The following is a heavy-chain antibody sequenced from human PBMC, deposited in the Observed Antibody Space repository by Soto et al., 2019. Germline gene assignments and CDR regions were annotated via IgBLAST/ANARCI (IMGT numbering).Heavy chain of an antibody. J-gene: IGHJ6*02. Sequence: GGSLRLSCAASGFICGSYDMSWVRQAPGKGLEWVSTILVDGRTFYVDSVKGRFTISRDSSQNTVYLQMNSLTAGDTAVYYCARGPSMNMAPRPLYVWGQGTTVTVSS. CDR2: ILVDGRT. CDR1: GFICGSYD. D-gene: IGHD3-10*01. CDR3: ARGPSMNMAPRPLYV. V-gene: IGHV3-23*01.